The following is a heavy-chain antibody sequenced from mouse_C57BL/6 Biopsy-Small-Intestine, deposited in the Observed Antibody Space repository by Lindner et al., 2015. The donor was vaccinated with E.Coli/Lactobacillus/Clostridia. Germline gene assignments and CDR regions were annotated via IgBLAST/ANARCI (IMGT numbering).Heavy chain of an antibody. J-gene: IGHJ1*01. V-gene: IGHV1-84*02. CDR1: GYTFINSA. CDR2: INPGSGNA. D-gene: IGHD4-1*02. Sequence: SVKVSCKAFGYTFINSAIYWVRQAPGQSLEWVGWINPGSGNAKYAQNFQDRVTITRDNYATTVYMEVTSLTFGDTAIYYCARGPLDYTIRNWLDAWGLGTVVTVSS. CDR3: ARGPLDYTIRNWLDA.